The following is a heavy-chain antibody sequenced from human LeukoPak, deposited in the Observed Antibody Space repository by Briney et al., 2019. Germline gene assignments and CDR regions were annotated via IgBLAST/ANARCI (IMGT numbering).Heavy chain of an antibody. CDR3: ARIPYSGSYGYFDY. CDR1: GGSFSGYY. CDR2: INHSGST. V-gene: IGHV4-34*01. J-gene: IGHJ4*02. D-gene: IGHD1-26*01. Sequence: KPSETLSLTCAVYGGSFSGYYWSWIRQPPGKGLEWIGEINHSGSTNYNPSLKSRVTISVDTSKNQFSLKLSSVTAADTAVYYCARIPYSGSYGYFDYWGQGTLVTVSS.